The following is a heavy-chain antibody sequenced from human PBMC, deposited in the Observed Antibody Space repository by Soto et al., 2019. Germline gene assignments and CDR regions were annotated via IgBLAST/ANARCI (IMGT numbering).Heavy chain of an antibody. J-gene: IGHJ4*02. CDR2: ISDHNGNT. CDR1: GYIFTSYG. V-gene: IGHV1-18*01. CDR3: ARGRYGDY. D-gene: IGHD4-17*01. Sequence: QAHLVQSGPEVKKPGASVKVSCKGSGYIFTSYGIAWVRQAPGQGLVCMGWISDHNGNTEYAQKSQGRVTVTRDTSPRTPYLELRSLRSDDTALYYCARGRYGDYWGQGALVTVSS.